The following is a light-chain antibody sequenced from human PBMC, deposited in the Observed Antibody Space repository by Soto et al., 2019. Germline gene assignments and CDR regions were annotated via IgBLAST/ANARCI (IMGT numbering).Light chain of an antibody. Sequence: EIVLTQSPATLSLSPGERATLSCRATQSVSSSLAWYQQKPGQAPRLLIYGASTRAPCIPGRFSGRGSWTEFTLTLRSLQSEDFAVYYCQHYYNWPRTFGQGTKVDIK. CDR3: QHYYNWPRT. J-gene: IGKJ1*01. CDR1: QSVSSS. V-gene: IGKV3-15*01. CDR2: GAS.